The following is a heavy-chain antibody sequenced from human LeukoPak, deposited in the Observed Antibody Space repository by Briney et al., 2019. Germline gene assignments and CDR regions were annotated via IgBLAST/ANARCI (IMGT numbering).Heavy chain of an antibody. Sequence: ASETLSLTCAVYGGSFSDYYWSWIRQSPGKGLEWIGEINHSGNTNYNPSLKSRVTILVDKSKNQFSLKLRSVTAADTAVFYCARINSGSYGGDYWGQGTLVTVSS. CDR2: INHSGNT. D-gene: IGHD1-26*01. CDR1: GGSFSDYY. CDR3: ARINSGSYGGDY. J-gene: IGHJ4*02. V-gene: IGHV4-34*01.